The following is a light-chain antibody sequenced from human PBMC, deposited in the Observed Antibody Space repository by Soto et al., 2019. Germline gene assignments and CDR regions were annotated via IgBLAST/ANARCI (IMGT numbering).Light chain of an antibody. CDR3: QQYGSSPRT. CDR2: GAS. CDR1: QSVSSSY. J-gene: IGKJ1*01. V-gene: IGKV3-20*01. Sequence: EIVLTQSPGTLSLSPGERATLSCRASQSVSSSYLAWYQQKPGQAPRLLIYGASSRATGIPDRFSGSGSGTDFTLTFSRLEPKDFAVYYCQQYGSSPRTFVQGTKGE.